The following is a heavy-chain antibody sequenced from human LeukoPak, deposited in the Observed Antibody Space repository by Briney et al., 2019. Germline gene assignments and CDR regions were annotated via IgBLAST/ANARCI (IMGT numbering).Heavy chain of an antibody. CDR2: IIPIFGTA. D-gene: IGHD3-3*01. V-gene: IGHV1-69*13. CDR3: ARDHYDFWSGTTAGGY. Sequence: GASVKVSCKASGGTFSSYAISWVRQAPGQGLEWMGGIIPIFGTANYAQKFQGRVTITADESTSTAYMELSSLRSEDTAVYYCARDHYDFWSGTTAGGYWGQGTLVTVSS. CDR1: GGTFSSYA. J-gene: IGHJ4*02.